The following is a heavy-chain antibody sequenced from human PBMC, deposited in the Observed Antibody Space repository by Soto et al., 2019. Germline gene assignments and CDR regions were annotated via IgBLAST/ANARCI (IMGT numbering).Heavy chain of an antibody. D-gene: IGHD2-2*02. CDR1: GYSFTSYW. V-gene: IGHV5-10-1*01. CDR3: AILIIVVPVAITQPNYYYYGMDV. Sequence: GESLKISCKGSGYSFTSYWISWVRQMPGKGLEWMGRIDPSDSYTNYSPSFQGHVTISADQSICTAYLPWSSLKASDTAMYYCAILIIVVPVAITQPNYYYYGMDVWGQGTTVTVSS. CDR2: IDPSDSYT. J-gene: IGHJ6*02.